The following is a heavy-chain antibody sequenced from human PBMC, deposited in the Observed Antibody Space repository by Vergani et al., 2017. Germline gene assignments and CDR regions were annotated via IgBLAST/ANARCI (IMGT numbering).Heavy chain of an antibody. CDR3: ARDKGPQPWYYGSDDAFDI. Sequence: QVQLQESGPGLVKPSETLSLTCTVSGGSISSYYWSWIRQPPGKGLEWIGYIYYSGSTNYNPSLKSRVTISVDTSKNQFSLKLSSVTAADTAVYYCARDKGPQPWYYGSDDAFDIWGQGTMVTVSS. CDR2: IYYSGST. D-gene: IGHD3-10*01. V-gene: IGHV4-59*01. J-gene: IGHJ3*02. CDR1: GGSISSYY.